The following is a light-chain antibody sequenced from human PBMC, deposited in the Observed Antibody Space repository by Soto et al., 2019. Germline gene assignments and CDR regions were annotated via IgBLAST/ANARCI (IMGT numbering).Light chain of an antibody. CDR1: SSNIGAGYD. CDR3: QSYDSSLRGWV. Sequence: QSVLTQPPSVSGAPGQRVTFSCTGSSSNIGAGYDVHWYQQLPGTAPKLLIYGNSNRPSGVPDRFSGSKSGTSASLAITGLQTEDEADYYCQSYDSSLRGWVFGGGTKVTVL. J-gene: IGLJ3*02. V-gene: IGLV1-40*01. CDR2: GNS.